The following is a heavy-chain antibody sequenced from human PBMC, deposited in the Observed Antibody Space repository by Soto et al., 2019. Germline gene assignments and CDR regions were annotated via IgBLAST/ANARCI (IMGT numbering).Heavy chain of an antibody. CDR3: ARRYSSAFDI. Sequence: QVQLQVSGPGLVKPSETLSLTCTVSGGSISSYYWSWIRQPPGKGLEWIGYIYYSGSTNYNPSLKSRVTISVDTSKNQFSLKLSSVTAADTAVYYCARRYSSAFDIWGQGTMVTVSS. J-gene: IGHJ3*02. D-gene: IGHD6-13*01. CDR2: IYYSGST. V-gene: IGHV4-59*08. CDR1: GGSISSYY.